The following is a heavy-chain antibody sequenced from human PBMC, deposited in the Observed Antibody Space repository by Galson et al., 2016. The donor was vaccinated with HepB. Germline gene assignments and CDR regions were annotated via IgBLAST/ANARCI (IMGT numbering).Heavy chain of an antibody. CDR2: ISGSGDNT. CDR3: AKDFRGSGYFLDS. Sequence: SLRLSCAASGIISSNYAMSWVRQAPGKGLEWVSVISGSGDNTYYADSVKGRFTISRDNSKNTLFLQMNSLRGEDSALCYCAKDFRGSGYFLDSWGQGTLVTASS. CDR1: GIISSNYA. V-gene: IGHV3-23*01. D-gene: IGHD6-13*01. J-gene: IGHJ4*02.